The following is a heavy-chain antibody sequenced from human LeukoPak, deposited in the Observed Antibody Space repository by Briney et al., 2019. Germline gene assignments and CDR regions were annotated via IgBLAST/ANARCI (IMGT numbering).Heavy chain of an antibody. CDR1: GGSISGYF. J-gene: IGHJ4*02. Sequence: PSETLSLTCTVSGGSISGYFWSWIRQPPGKRLEWIGYIHYSGSTNYNPSLNSRVTISVDTSKNQFSLRLSSVTAADTAVYYCARYGITIVRGGKYYFDSWGQGTLVTASS. D-gene: IGHD3-10*01. V-gene: IGHV4-59*08. CDR2: IHYSGST. CDR3: ARYGITIVRGGKYYFDS.